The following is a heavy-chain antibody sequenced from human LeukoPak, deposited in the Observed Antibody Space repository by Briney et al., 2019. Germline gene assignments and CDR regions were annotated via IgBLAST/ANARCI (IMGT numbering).Heavy chain of an antibody. CDR3: AREDGYCSSTSCYTGAFDI. CDR2: INWNGGST. Sequence: GGPLRLSCAASGFTFDDYGMSWVRHAPGKGLEWVSGINWNGGSTVYADSVKGRFTISRDNAKNSLYLQMNSLRAEDTALYYCAREDGYCSSTSCYTGAFDIWGQGTMVTVSS. D-gene: IGHD2-2*01. J-gene: IGHJ3*02. CDR1: GFTFDDYG. V-gene: IGHV3-20*04.